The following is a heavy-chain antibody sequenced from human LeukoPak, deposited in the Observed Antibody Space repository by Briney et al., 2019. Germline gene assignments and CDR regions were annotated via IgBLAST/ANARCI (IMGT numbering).Heavy chain of an antibody. J-gene: IGHJ4*02. CDR2: ISYDGGNK. V-gene: IGHV3-30*18. CDR3: AKELPWFGELFHGLQY. Sequence: GGSLRLSCGASGFTFSSYGMHLGRQAPGKGVGWVGIISYDGGNKYYADSVKGRFTISRDNSKSTLYLQMNSLRAEDTAVYYCAKELPWFGELFHGLQYWGQGTLVTVSS. D-gene: IGHD3-10*01. CDR1: GFTFSSYG.